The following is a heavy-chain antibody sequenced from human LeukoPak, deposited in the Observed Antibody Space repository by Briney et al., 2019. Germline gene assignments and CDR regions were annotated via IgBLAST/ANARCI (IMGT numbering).Heavy chain of an antibody. CDR3: ARARPGDDYVWGSYRDMYYFDY. CDR2: IYYNGST. V-gene: IGHV4-59*01. J-gene: IGHJ4*02. Sequence: PSETLSLTCTVPGGSISSYSWSWIPQPPGKGPEWIGHIYYNGSTNYNPSLKSRVTISVDTSKNQFSLKLSSVTAADTAVYYCARARPGDDYVWGSYRDMYYFDYWGQGTLVTVSS. CDR1: GGSISSYS. D-gene: IGHD3-16*02.